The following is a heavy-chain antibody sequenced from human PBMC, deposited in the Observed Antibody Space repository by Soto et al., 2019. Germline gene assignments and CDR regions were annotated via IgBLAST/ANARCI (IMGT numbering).Heavy chain of an antibody. CDR2: ISSSSSTI. V-gene: IGHV3-48*01. D-gene: IGHD2-15*01. CDR3: ASTKRYCSGGSCYYFDY. Sequence: GGSLRLSCAASGFTFSSYSMNWVRQAPGKGLEWVSYISSSSSTIYYADSVKGRFTISRDNAKNSLYLQMNSLRAEDTAVYYCASTKRYCSGGSCYYFDYWGQGTLVTVSS. CDR1: GFTFSSYS. J-gene: IGHJ4*02.